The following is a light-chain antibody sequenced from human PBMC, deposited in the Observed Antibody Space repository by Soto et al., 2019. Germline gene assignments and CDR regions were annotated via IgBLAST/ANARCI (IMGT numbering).Light chain of an antibody. CDR2: KAS. V-gene: IGKV1-5*03. J-gene: IGKJ5*01. Sequence: DIQMTQSPSTLSGSVGDRVTITCRASQTISSWLAWYQQKPGKAPKLLIYKASTLKSGVPSRFSGSGSGTEFTLTISSLQPEDIATYYCQQYDNLPITFGQGTRLENK. CDR1: QTISSW. CDR3: QQYDNLPIT.